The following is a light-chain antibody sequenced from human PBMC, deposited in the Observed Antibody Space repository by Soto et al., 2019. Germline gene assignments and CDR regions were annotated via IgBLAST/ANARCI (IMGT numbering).Light chain of an antibody. Sequence: DIQMTQSTSSLSASVGDKITITCRANQDIRNDLAWYQQKPGKAPRRLIYAASSLQSGVPSRFSGSGSGTEFTLTISSLQPEDFATYDCLQHNYYPPLTFGGGTNVEIK. CDR2: AAS. CDR3: LQHNYYPPLT. CDR1: QDIRND. J-gene: IGKJ4*01. V-gene: IGKV1-17*01.